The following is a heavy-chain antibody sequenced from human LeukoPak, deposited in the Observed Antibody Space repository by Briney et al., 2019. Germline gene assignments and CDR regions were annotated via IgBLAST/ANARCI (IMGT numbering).Heavy chain of an antibody. CDR1: GDSISSYY. D-gene: IGHD3-9*01. CDR2: MYYSGST. Sequence: SETLSLTCTVSGDSISSYYWGWIRQPPGKGLEWIGYMYYSGSTNYNPSLKSRLTISLDTSKNQFSLKLSSVTAADTAVYYCARGGQPYYDVLTGHGGAFDIWGQGTMVTVSS. CDR3: ARGGQPYYDVLTGHGGAFDI. J-gene: IGHJ3*02. V-gene: IGHV4-59*01.